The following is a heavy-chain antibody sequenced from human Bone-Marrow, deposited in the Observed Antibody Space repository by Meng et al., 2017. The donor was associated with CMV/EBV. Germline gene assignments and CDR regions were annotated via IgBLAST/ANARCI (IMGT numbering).Heavy chain of an antibody. J-gene: IGHJ6*02. CDR2: ISSSGSTI. CDR1: GFTFSDYY. Sequence: GGSLRLSCAASGFTFSDYYMSWIRQAPGKGLEWVSYISSSGSTIYYADSVKGRFTISRDNAKSSLYLQMNSLRAEDTAVYYCARDLVAVVSNKGMDVWGQGTTVTVSS. CDR3: ARDLVAVVSNKGMDV. V-gene: IGHV3-11*01. D-gene: IGHD6-19*01.